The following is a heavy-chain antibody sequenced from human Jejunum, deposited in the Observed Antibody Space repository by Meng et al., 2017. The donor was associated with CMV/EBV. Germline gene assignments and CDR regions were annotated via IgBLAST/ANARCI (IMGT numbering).Heavy chain of an antibody. J-gene: IGHJ4*02. Sequence: AASGFTFSNDALSWVRQAPGKGLEWVSSISGSGRTTYYADSVRGRLTISRDNSKNTLYLQVNSLRAEDTAVYFCAKEGYSNDLDYWGQGTLVTVSS. CDR2: ISGSGRTT. V-gene: IGHV3-23*01. CDR1: GFTFSNDA. D-gene: IGHD4-11*01. CDR3: AKEGYSNDLDY.